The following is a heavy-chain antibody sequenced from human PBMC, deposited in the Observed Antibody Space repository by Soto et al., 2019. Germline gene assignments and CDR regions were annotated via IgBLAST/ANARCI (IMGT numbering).Heavy chain of an antibody. CDR1: GFTFSVYS. Sequence: EVQLVESGGALVQRGGSLRLSCVASGFTFSVYSMNWVRQAPGKGLEWFSYITSDTKTIKYADSVKGRFTISRDNAKNSVYLQMNSLRDEDTAVYYCARSVEGHFDYWGQGTVVTVS. V-gene: IGHV3-48*02. CDR2: ITSDTKTI. D-gene: IGHD6-19*01. CDR3: ARSVEGHFDY. J-gene: IGHJ4*02.